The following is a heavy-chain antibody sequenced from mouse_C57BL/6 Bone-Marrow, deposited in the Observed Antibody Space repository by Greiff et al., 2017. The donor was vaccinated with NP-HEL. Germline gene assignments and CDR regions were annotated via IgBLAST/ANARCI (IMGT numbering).Heavy chain of an antibody. CDR2: IDPSDSYT. Sequence: VQLQQPGAELVRPGTSVKLSCKASGYTFTSYWMHWVKQRPGQGLEWIGVIDPSDSYTNYNQKFKGKATLTVDTSSSTAYMQLSSLTSEDSAVYYCARWGDYYGSSYYFAYWGQGTLVTVSA. D-gene: IGHD1-1*01. CDR3: ARWGDYYGSSYYFAY. J-gene: IGHJ3*01. V-gene: IGHV1-59*01. CDR1: GYTFTSYW.